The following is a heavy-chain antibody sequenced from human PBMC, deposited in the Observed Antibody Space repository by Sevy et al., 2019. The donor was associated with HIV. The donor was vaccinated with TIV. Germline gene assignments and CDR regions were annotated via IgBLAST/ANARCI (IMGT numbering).Heavy chain of an antibody. J-gene: IGHJ4*02. CDR1: GYSIRNYE. CDR3: ARVGTPSSGYDY. CDR2: ISVYNGNI. Sequence: ASVKVSCKAFGYSIRNYEITWVRQAPGQGLEWMGWISVYNGNIKYAENFQGRVTMTTDTSTTTVYMELNSLTYDDTVIYYCARVGTPSSGYDYWGQGTLVTVSS. D-gene: IGHD6-19*01. V-gene: IGHV1-18*01.